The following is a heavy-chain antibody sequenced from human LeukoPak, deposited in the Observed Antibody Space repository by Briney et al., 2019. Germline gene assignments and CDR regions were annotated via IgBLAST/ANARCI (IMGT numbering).Heavy chain of an antibody. CDR2: MNPNSGNT. CDR3: ALLFRGRIAVAGNH. CDR1: GYTFTSYD. Sequence: ASVKVSCKASGYTFTSYDINWVRQASGQGLEWMGGMNPNSGNTDYAQKFQGRVTMTRNTSKSTAYMELSSLRSEDTAVYYCALLFRGRIAVAGNHWGQGTLVTVSS. J-gene: IGHJ5*02. D-gene: IGHD6-19*01. V-gene: IGHV1-8*01.